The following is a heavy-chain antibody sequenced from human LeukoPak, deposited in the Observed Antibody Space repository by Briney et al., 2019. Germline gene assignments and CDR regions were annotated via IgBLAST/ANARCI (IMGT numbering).Heavy chain of an antibody. CDR2: TSNDGSRT. CDR1: GLTVNSDG. D-gene: IGHD1-1*01. Sequence: PGRSLRLSCAVSGLTVNSDGVHWVRQAPGKGLEWVTFTSNDGSRTYYADSVKGRFTFSRDNSENMFYLQMNSLRADDTAVYYCARDRRGTWSIDFWGQGVLVTVSS. V-gene: IGHV3-30*03. CDR3: ARDRRGTWSIDF. J-gene: IGHJ4*02.